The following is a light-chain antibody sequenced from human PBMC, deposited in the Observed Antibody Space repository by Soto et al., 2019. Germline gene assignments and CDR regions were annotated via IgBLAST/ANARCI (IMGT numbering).Light chain of an antibody. J-gene: IGLJ1*01. V-gene: IGLV2-14*01. CDR2: EVS. CDR1: SSDVGGYNY. Sequence: QSALTQPASVSGSPGQSITISCTGTSSDVGGYNYVSWYQQHPGKAPKLMIYEVSNRPSGVSNRFSGSKSGNTASLTISGLQAEDEADYYCCSYAGRYSYVFGTGTNLTVL. CDR3: CSYAGRYSYV.